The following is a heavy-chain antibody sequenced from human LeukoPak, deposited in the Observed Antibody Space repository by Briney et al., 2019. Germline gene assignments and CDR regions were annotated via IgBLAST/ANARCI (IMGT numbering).Heavy chain of an antibody. Sequence: PSETLSLTCTVSGGSISSYYWSWIRQPAGKGLEWIGRIYTSGDTNYNPSLKSRVTMSVDTSKNQFSLKLSSVTAADTAVYYCARCHSSSWYGDYFDYWGQGTLVTVSS. CDR2: IYTSGDT. V-gene: IGHV4-4*07. CDR3: ARCHSSSWYGDYFDY. CDR1: GGSISSYY. D-gene: IGHD6-13*01. J-gene: IGHJ4*02.